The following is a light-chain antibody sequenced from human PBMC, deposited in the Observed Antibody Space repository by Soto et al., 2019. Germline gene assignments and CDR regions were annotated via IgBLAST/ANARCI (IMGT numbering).Light chain of an antibody. CDR1: QSVLYSSNNKNY. V-gene: IGKV4-1*01. Sequence: DIVMTQSPDSLAVSLGERATINCKSSQSVLYSSNNKNYLAWYQQKPGQAPKLLIYWASTRESGVPDRFSGSGSVTDFTLTISSLQAADVAVYYCQQYYSAPRTFGHGTKVEIK. J-gene: IGKJ1*01. CDR3: QQYYSAPRT. CDR2: WAS.